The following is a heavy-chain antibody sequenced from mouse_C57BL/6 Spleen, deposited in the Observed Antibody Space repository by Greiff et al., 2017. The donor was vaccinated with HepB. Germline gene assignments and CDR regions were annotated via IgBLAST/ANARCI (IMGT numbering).Heavy chain of an antibody. CDR1: GYTFTSYW. D-gene: IGHD1-1*01. Sequence: VQLQQSGAELVKPGASVKMSCKASGYTFTSYWITWVKQRPGQGLEWIGDIYPGSGSTNYNEKFKSKATLTVDTSSSTAYMQLSSLTSEDSAVYYCARHYDGSSSDYWGQSTTLTVSS. V-gene: IGHV1-55*01. J-gene: IGHJ2*01. CDR2: IYPGSGST. CDR3: ARHYDGSSSDY.